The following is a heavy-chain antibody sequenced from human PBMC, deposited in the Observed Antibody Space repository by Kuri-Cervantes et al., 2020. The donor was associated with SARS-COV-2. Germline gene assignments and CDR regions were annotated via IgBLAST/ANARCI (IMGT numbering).Heavy chain of an antibody. J-gene: IGHJ4*02. D-gene: IGHD3-10*01. CDR2: MNPNSGNT. CDR3: ASTSGSHPVFDY. V-gene: IGHV1-8*02. CDR1: GYTFTSYD. Sequence: ASVKVSCKASGYTFTSYDINWVRQATGQGLEWMGWMNPNSGNTGYAQKFQGRVTMTRDTSTSTVYMELSSLRSEDTAVYYCASTSGSHPVFDYWGQGTLVTVSS.